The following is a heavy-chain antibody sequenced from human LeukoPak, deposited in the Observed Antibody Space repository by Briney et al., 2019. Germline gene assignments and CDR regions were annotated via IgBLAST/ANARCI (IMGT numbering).Heavy chain of an antibody. D-gene: IGHD2-15*01. CDR1: GFTFSSYS. CDR2: ISSSSSYI. V-gene: IGHV3-21*01. Sequence: GGSLRLSCAASGFTFSSYSMNWVRQAPGKGLEWVSSISSSSSYIYYADSVKGRLTISRDNAKNSLYLQMNSLRAEDTAVYYCARDPLGSRGYFDYWGQGTLVTVSS. CDR3: ARDPLGSRGYFDY. J-gene: IGHJ4*02.